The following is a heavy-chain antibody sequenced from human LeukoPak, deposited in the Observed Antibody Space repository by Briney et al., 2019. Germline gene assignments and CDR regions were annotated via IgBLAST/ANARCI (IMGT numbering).Heavy chain of an antibody. V-gene: IGHV1-2*06. D-gene: IGHD2-15*01. CDR1: GYTFTYYY. Sequence: GASVKVSCKASGYTFTYYYMHWVRQAPGQGLEWMGRINPNNGGTNYAQRFQDRVTMTRDTSITTAYMELSSLKSHDTAVYYCARACSGGICYSDNWFDPWGQGTLVTVSS. CDR3: ARACSGGICYSDNWFDP. J-gene: IGHJ5*02. CDR2: INPNNGGT.